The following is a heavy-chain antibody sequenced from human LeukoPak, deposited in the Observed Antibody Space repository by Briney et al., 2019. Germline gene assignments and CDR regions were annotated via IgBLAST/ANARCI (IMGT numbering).Heavy chain of an antibody. Sequence: GGSLRLSCAASGFSFSDYYMSWIRHAPGKGLEWVSYISSSGSTIYYADSVKGRFTISRDNAKNSLYLQMNSLRAEDTAVCYCARGTRDTADDAFDIWGQGTMVTVSS. CDR2: ISSSGSTI. CDR1: GFSFSDYY. D-gene: IGHD5-18*01. V-gene: IGHV3-11*01. CDR3: ARGTRDTADDAFDI. J-gene: IGHJ3*02.